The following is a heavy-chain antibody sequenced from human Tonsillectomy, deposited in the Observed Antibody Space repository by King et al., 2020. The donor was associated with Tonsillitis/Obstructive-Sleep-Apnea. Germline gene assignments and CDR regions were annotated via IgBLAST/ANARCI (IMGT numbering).Heavy chain of an antibody. J-gene: IGHJ5*02. V-gene: IGHV4-34*01. D-gene: IGHD3-9*01. CDR3: ASTYYDILTGYLNWFDP. CDR2: INHSGST. Sequence: VQLQQWGAGLLKPSETLSLTCAVYGGSFSGYYWSWIRQPPGKGLEWIGEINHSGSTNYNPSLKSRVTISVDTSKNQFSLKLSSVTAPDTAVYYCASTYYDILTGYLNWFDPWGQGTLVTVSS. CDR1: GGSFSGYY.